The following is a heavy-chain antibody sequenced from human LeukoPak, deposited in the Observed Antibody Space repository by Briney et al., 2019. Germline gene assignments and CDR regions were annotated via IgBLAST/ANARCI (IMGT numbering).Heavy chain of an antibody. Sequence: ASVKVSCKVSGYTLTELSMHWVRQAPGKGLEWMGGFDPEDGETFYAQKFQGRVTMTEDTSTDTAYMELSSLRSEDTAVYYCARVLGGSYYVAYFDYWGQGTLVTVSS. D-gene: IGHD1-26*01. CDR3: ARVLGGSYYVAYFDY. CDR2: FDPEDGET. J-gene: IGHJ4*02. V-gene: IGHV1-24*01. CDR1: GYTLTELS.